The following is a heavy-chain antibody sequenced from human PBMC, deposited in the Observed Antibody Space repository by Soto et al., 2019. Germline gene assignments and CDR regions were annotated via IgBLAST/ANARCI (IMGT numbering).Heavy chain of an antibody. CDR1: GFSLTTSGVG. V-gene: IGHV2-5*02. J-gene: IGHJ5*02. CDR3: AHRTTTVTWWFDP. CDR2: IYWDDDK. Sequence: QFTLNQSGPTLVKPTQTLTMTCTFSGFSLTTSGVGVGWIRQPPGKAQEWLALIYWDDDKRYRPSLKSMLTITSDNSKHNVVLTTTNMDPAATPTYCCAHRTTTVTWWFDPWGQGTLVTVSS. D-gene: IGHD4-17*01.